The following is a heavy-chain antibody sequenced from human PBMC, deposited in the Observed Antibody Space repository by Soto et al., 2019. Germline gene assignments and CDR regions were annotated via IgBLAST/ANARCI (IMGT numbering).Heavy chain of an antibody. CDR1: GFTFNSYS. CDR2: ISSNSGYI. Sequence: EVQLLESGGGLVKAGESLRVSCATSGFTFNSYSMNWVRQAPGKGLEWVSSISSNSGYIYYADSVKGRFTISRDNAENSLYLQMNSLRAEDTAVYYCARATLGYYFDNSVYSKAFDIWGQGTMVTVSS. CDR3: ARATLGYYFDNSVYSKAFDI. V-gene: IGHV3-21*01. D-gene: IGHD3-22*01. J-gene: IGHJ3*02.